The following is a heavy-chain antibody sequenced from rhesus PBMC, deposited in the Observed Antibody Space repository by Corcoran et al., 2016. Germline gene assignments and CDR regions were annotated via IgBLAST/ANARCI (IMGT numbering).Heavy chain of an antibody. Sequence: EVQLVESGGGLAKPGWSLRLSCAASGFTFSSYCMNWVRQAPGKGLEWVSAINSGGGSTDYADSGKGRFTISRDNSKNTLSLQMNSLRAEDTTVYYCAKDRAAAGYSYFDYWGQGVLVTVSS. J-gene: IGHJ4*01. CDR3: AKDRAAAGYSYFDY. CDR2: INSGGGST. CDR1: GFTFSSYC. V-gene: IGHV3S25*01. D-gene: IGHD6-25*01.